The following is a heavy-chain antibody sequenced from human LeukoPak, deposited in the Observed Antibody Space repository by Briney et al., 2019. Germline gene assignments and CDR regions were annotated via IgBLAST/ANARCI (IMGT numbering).Heavy chain of an antibody. CDR1: GYTFTSHW. D-gene: IGHD3-22*01. CDR2: IYPGDSET. Sequence: GESLKISCKGSGYTFTSHWIGWVRQMHGKGLEWMGIIYPGDSETRYNPSFKGQVTISADKSTSTAYLQWSSLKAADSAMYYCARHRNPYESSGFRYYFDYWGQGTLVTVSS. CDR3: ARHRNPYESSGFRYYFDY. J-gene: IGHJ4*02. V-gene: IGHV5-51*01.